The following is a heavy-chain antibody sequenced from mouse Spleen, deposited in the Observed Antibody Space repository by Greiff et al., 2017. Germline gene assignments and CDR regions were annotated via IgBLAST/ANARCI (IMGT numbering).Heavy chain of an antibody. CDR2: IHPNSGST. CDR1: GYTFTSYW. Sequence: VQLQQPGAELVKPGASVKLSCKASGYTFTSYWMHWVKQRPGQGLEWIGMIHPNSGSTNYNEKFKSKATLTVDKSSSTAYMQLSSLTSEDSAVYYCARGGYSYYSYEDYAMDYWGQGTSVTVSS. J-gene: IGHJ4*01. CDR3: ARGGYSYYSYEDYAMDY. D-gene: IGHD2-12*01. V-gene: IGHV1-64*01.